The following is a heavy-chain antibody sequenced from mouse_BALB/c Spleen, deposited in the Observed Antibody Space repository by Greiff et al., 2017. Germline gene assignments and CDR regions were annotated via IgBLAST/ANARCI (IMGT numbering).Heavy chain of an antibody. CDR1: GFSLTSYG. Sequence: QVQLKESGPGLVAPSQSLSITCTVSGFSLTSYGVHWVRQPPGKGLEWLGVIWAGGSTNYNSALMSRLSISKDNSKSQVFLKMNSLQTDDTAMYYCAREDYRYERFAYWGQGTLVTVS. CDR3: AREDYRYERFAY. V-gene: IGHV2-9*02. CDR2: IWAGGST. D-gene: IGHD2-14*01. J-gene: IGHJ3*01.